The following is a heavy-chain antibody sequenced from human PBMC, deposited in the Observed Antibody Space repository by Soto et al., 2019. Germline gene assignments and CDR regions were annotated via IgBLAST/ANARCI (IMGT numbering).Heavy chain of an antibody. V-gene: IGHV4-30-4*08. J-gene: IGHJ5*02. CDR3: ARGRGHTYGLVP. Sequence: SETLSLTCTVSGDSISRGAYYWTWIRQHPVKGLEWIGYIYYSGTTSYSPSLKSRVAISLDTSKNHFSLRLSSVTAADTAVYFFARGRGHTYGLVPWGQGILVNVFS. CDR1: GDSISRGAYY. CDR2: IYYSGTT. D-gene: IGHD5-18*01.